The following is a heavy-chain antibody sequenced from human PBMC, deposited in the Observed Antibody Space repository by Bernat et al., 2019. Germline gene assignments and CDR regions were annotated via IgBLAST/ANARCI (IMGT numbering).Heavy chain of an antibody. CDR1: GFTFNSYA. CDR2: FSGSGGST. V-gene: IGHV3-23*01. CDR3: AKATGVVAPTYIDY. J-gene: IGHJ4*02. Sequence: EVQLLESGGGLVQPGGSLRLSCAASGFTFNSYAMSWVRQAPGKGLEWVSAFSGSGGSTYYADSVMGRFTISRDNSKNTLYLQMNSLRAEDTALYYCAKATGVVAPTYIDYWGQGTLVTVSS. D-gene: IGHD2-15*01.